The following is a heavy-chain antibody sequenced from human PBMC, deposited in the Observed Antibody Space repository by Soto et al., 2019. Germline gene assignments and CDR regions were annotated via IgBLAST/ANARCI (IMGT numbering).Heavy chain of an antibody. Sequence: SETLSLTCAVYGGSFSGYYWSWIRQPPGKGLEWIGEINHSGSTNYNPSLKSRVTISVDTSKNQFSLKLSSVTAADTAVYYCARGNNWNYVSDFDYWGQGTLVTVSS. CDR3: ARGNNWNYVSDFDY. CDR1: GGSFSGYY. J-gene: IGHJ4*02. D-gene: IGHD1-7*01. CDR2: INHSGST. V-gene: IGHV4-34*01.